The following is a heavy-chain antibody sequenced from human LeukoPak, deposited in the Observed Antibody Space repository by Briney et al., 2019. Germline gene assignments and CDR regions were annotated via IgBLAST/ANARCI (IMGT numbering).Heavy chain of an antibody. CDR3: ARDLGFCRGDKCGSRTTISSYDY. CDR1: GYTFIDYY. D-gene: IGHD2-15*01. V-gene: IGHV1-2*02. J-gene: IGHJ4*01. Sequence: ASVKVSCKTSGYTFIDYYMHWVRQAPGQGLEWMGWLNPKNGATDFAQKFQGRVTLTRDTSTRTTYRELSSLRSDDTAVYYCARDLGFCRGDKCGSRTTISSYDYWGQGTRVTVSS. CDR2: LNPKNGAT.